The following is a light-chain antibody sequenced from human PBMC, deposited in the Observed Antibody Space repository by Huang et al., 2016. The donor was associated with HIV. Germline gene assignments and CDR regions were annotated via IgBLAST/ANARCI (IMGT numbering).Light chain of an antibody. CDR2: DAS. J-gene: IGKJ4*01. V-gene: IGKV3-11*01. Sequence: DIVLTQSPAALSLSPGERATLSCRASQNIDFYLAWYQQKPGQAPRLLIYDASNRATGIPARFSGRGSGTDFTLTISSLEPEDFAVYFCQHRNSWPLTFGGGTRLEIK. CDR1: QNIDFY. CDR3: QHRNSWPLT.